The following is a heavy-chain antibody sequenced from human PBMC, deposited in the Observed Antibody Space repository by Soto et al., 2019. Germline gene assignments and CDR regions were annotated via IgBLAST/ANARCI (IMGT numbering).Heavy chain of an antibody. J-gene: IGHJ4*02. CDR2: IIPTIGTT. V-gene: IGHV1-69*05. Sequence: QVQLVQSGAEVKKPGSSVKVSCKASGDTFTIFAISWVRQAPGQGLEWMGGIIPTIGTTNYAQRFQGRITITXDXPTGTAYMELSSLKSEDTAVYYCARDLGSGYDPGDYWGQGTLVTVSS. CDR3: ARDLGSGYDPGDY. CDR1: GDTFTIFA. D-gene: IGHD5-12*01.